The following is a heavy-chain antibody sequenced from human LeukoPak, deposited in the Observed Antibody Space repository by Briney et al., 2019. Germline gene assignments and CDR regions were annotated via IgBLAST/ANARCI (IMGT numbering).Heavy chain of an antibody. D-gene: IGHD4-17*01. Sequence: ASVKFSCKASGYTFTSYYMHWVRQSPGQGLEWMGIINPSGGSTTYAQKFQGRVTMTRDTSTSTVYMELSSLRSEDTAVYYRARGYGDYAYWGQGTLVTVSS. CDR3: ARGYGDYAY. V-gene: IGHV1-46*01. CDR1: GYTFTSYY. J-gene: IGHJ4*02. CDR2: INPSGGST.